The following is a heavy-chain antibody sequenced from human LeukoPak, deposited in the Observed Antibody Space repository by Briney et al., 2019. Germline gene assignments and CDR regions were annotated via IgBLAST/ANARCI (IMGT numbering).Heavy chain of an antibody. CDR3: ASGLTPAWSYMDV. D-gene: IGHD2-15*01. CDR2: IIPIFGTP. J-gene: IGHJ6*03. V-gene: IGHV1-69*06. CDR1: GDTFSTYS. Sequence: ASVKVSCKTFGDTFSTYSLSWVRQAPGQGLEWMGGIIPIFGTPTYAQKFQGRVTITADKSTTTAYMELSSLRSEDTAVYYCASGLTPAWSYMDVWGKGTTVTVSS.